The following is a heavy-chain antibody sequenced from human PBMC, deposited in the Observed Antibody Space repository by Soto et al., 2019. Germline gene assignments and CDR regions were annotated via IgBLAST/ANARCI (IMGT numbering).Heavy chain of an antibody. Sequence: SETLSLTCTVSGVSITTSSYYWGWIRQTPGKGLEWIGSIYYSGETYYNPSLGSRVTISIDRSKNLFSLNLTSVTAADTAIYYCSRRGSLWGQVAMFTAYS. V-gene: IGHV4-39*01. D-gene: IGHD1-26*01. CDR3: SRRGSL. CDR1: GVSITTSSYY. J-gene: IGHJ4*02. CDR2: IYYSGET.